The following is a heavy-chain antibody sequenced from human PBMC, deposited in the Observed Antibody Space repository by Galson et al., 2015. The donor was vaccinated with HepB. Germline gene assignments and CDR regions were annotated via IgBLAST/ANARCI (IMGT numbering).Heavy chain of an antibody. CDR1: GGSFSGYY. J-gene: IGHJ4*02. Sequence: TLSLTCAVYGGSFSGYYWSWIRQPPGKGLEWIGEINHSGSTNYNPSLKSRVTISVDTSKNQFSPKLSSVTAADTAVYYCARGLTVDYWGQGTLVTVSS. V-gene: IGHV4-34*01. D-gene: IGHD4-17*01. CDR2: INHSGST. CDR3: ARGLTVDY.